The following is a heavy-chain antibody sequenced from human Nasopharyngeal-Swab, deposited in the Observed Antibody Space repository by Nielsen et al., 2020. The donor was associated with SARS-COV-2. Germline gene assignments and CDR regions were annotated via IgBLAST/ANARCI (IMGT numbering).Heavy chain of an antibody. CDR3: AKGGRYRSSWYTD. CDR2: ISSSGSTI. D-gene: IGHD6-13*01. Sequence: GESLKISCAASGFTFSSYEMNWVRQAPGKGLEWVSYISSSGSTIYYADSVKGRFTISRDNAKNTLSLQMNSLRVEDTAVYHCAKGGRYRSSWYTDWGQGKLVTVSS. V-gene: IGHV3-48*03. CDR1: GFTFSSYE. J-gene: IGHJ1*01.